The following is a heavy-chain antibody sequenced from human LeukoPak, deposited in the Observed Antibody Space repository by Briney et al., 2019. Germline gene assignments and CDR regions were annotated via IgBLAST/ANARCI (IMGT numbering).Heavy chain of an antibody. CDR2: VSYDGSGE. J-gene: IGHJ3*01. CDR3: ARDGVGTAFDL. CDR1: GFVFRSYP. V-gene: IGHV3-30*01. Sequence: GGSLRLSCAASGFVFRSYPIHWVRQAPGKGLEWVAVVSYDGSGENYADSVNGRFTISRDNSKNTLYLQMNSLRAEDTAVFYCARDGVGTAFDLWGQGTMVTVSS. D-gene: IGHD1-26*01.